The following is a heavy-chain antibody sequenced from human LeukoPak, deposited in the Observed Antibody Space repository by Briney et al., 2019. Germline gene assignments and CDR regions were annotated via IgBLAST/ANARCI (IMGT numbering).Heavy chain of an antibody. Sequence: PSETLSLTCAVYGGSFSGYYWSWIRQPPGKGLEWIGEINHSGSTNYNPSLKSRVTISVDTSKNQFSLKLSSVTAADTAVYYCARGRGYYYGSGRFTRYYMDVWGKGTTVTVSS. V-gene: IGHV4-34*01. CDR3: ARGRGYYYGSGRFTRYYMDV. D-gene: IGHD3-10*01. CDR1: GGSFSGYY. CDR2: INHSGST. J-gene: IGHJ6*03.